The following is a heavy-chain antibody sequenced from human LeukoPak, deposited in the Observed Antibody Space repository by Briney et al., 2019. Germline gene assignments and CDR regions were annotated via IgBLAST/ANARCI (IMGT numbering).Heavy chain of an antibody. CDR1: GYTFTSYD. V-gene: IGHV1-8*01. Sequence: GASVKVSCKASGYTFTSYDINWVRQAPGQGLEWMGWMNPNSGNTGYAQKFQGRVTMTRNTSISTAYMELSSLRSEDTAVYYCARALSGSYYPYYFDYWGQGTLVTVSS. CDR3: ARALSGSYYPYYFDY. J-gene: IGHJ4*02. D-gene: IGHD1-26*01. CDR2: MNPNSGNT.